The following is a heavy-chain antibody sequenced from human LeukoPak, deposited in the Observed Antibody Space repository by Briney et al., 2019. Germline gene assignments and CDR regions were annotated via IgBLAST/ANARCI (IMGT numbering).Heavy chain of an antibody. CDR3: ARGRTYYYDTICYYPSIYYGMDG. CDR2: IYRSGST. V-gene: IGHV4-38-2*02. D-gene: IGHD3-22*01. CDR1: GYSISSGYY. Sequence: SETLSLTCTVSGYSISSGYYWGWIRQPPGKGLGWIGSIYRSGSTYYNPSLKSRLTISIETSKNQFSLKLTSVTAAETAVYYCARGRTYYYDTICYYPSIYYGMDGWGQGTTVIVSS. J-gene: IGHJ6*02.